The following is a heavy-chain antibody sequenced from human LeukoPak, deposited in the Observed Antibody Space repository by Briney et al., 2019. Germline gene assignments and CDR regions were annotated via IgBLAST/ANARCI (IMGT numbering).Heavy chain of an antibody. D-gene: IGHD2-15*01. Sequence: AGGSLRLSCAASGFTFSSYGMHWVRQAPGKGLEWVAVISYDGSNKYYADSVKGRFTISRDNSKNTLYLQMNSLRAEDTAVYYCAKEGRCSGGSCYWSQHWGQGNLVTVSS. J-gene: IGHJ1*01. V-gene: IGHV3-30*18. CDR2: ISYDGSNK. CDR3: AKEGRCSGGSCYWSQH. CDR1: GFTFSSYG.